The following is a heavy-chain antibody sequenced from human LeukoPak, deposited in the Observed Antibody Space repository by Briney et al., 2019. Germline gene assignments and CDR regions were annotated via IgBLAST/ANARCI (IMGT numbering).Heavy chain of an antibody. CDR1: GFTFNTYT. J-gene: IGHJ4*02. V-gene: IGHV3-7*03. CDR2: IKQDGSEK. CDR3: ARDAVTYASSFDY. Sequence: GGSLRLSCAASGFTFNTYTMNWVRQAPGKGLEWVANIKQDGSEKYYVDSVKGRFTISRDNAKNSLYLQMNSLRAEDTAVYYCARDAVTYASSFDYWGQGTLVTVSS. D-gene: IGHD1-14*01.